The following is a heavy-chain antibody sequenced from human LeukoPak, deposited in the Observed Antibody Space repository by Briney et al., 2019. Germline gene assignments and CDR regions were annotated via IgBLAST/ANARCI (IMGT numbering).Heavy chain of an antibody. CDR1: GFTFSTYG. D-gene: IGHD3-10*01. CDR2: ISYDGSNK. J-gene: IGHJ6*03. V-gene: IGHV3-30*03. Sequence: GGSLRLSCAASGFTFSTYGMHWVRQAPGKGLECVAVISYDGSNKYSADSVKGRFTISRDNSKNTLYLQMNSLRAEDTAVYYCARDPGSYYYYMDVWGKGTTVTVSS. CDR3: ARDPGSYYYYMDV.